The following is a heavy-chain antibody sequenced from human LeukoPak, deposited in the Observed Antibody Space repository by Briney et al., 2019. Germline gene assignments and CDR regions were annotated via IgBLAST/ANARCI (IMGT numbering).Heavy chain of an antibody. CDR2: ITSGSSYI. J-gene: IGHJ4*02. V-gene: IGHV3-21*01. CDR1: GFTFSSYA. D-gene: IGHD6-13*01. Sequence: PGRSLRLSCAASGFTFSSYAMHWVRQAPGKGLEWVSSITSGSSYIYYADSVKGRFTISRDNAKNSLYLQMNSLRAEDTAVYYCARGGSWSHYFDYWGQGTLVTVSS. CDR3: ARGGSWSHYFDY.